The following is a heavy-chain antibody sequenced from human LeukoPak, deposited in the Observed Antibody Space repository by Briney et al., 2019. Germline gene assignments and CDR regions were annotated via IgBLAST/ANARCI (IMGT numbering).Heavy chain of an antibody. J-gene: IGHJ4*02. V-gene: IGHV4-34*01. D-gene: IGHD4-17*01. CDR3: ASLNDYGDSN. Sequence: SETLSLTCAVYGGSFSGYYWSWIRQPPGKGPEWIGEINHSGSTNYNPSLKSRVTISVDTSKNQFSLKLSSVTAADTAVYYCASLNDYGDSNWGQGTLVTVSS. CDR1: GGSFSGYY. CDR2: INHSGST.